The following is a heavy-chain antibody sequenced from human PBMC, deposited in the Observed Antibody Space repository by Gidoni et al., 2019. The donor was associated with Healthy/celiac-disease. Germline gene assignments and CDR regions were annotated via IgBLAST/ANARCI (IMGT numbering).Heavy chain of an antibody. CDR1: GFTFSSYA. CDR3: AKDEILGEYYYYGMDV. Sequence: EVQLLESGRGLVQPGGSLRLSCAASGFTFSSYAMSWVRQAPGKGLEWVSAISGSGGSTYYADSVKGRFTISRDNSKNTLYLQMNSLRAEDTAVYYCAKDEILGEYYYYGMDVWGQGTTVTVSS. J-gene: IGHJ6*02. CDR2: ISGSGGST. D-gene: IGHD1-26*01. V-gene: IGHV3-23*01.